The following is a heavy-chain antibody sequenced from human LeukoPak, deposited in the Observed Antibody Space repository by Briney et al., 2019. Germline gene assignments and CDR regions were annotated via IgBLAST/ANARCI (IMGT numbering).Heavy chain of an antibody. CDR3: AKDWGDFCTNGVCYLGYFDY. Sequence: GGSLRLSCAASGFTFSSYAMSWVRQAPGKGLEWVSAISGSGGSTYYADSVKGRFTISRGNSKNTLYLQMNSLRAEDTAVYHCAKDWGDFCTNGVCYLGYFDYWGQGTLVTVSS. CDR2: ISGSGGST. V-gene: IGHV3-23*01. CDR1: GFTFSSYA. J-gene: IGHJ4*02. D-gene: IGHD2-8*01.